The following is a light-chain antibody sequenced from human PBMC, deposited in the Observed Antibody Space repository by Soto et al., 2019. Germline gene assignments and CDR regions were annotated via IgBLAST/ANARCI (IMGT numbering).Light chain of an antibody. CDR3: YSYTTSSTRV. V-gene: IGLV2-14*01. Sequence: QSALTQPASVSGSPGQSITISCTGTSSDVGGYNYVSWYQQHAGRAPKLMIYEVFYRPSGVSNRFSGSKSGNTASLTISGLQAEDEADYYCYSYTTSSTRVFGTGTKLTVL. J-gene: IGLJ1*01. CDR1: SSDVGGYNY. CDR2: EVF.